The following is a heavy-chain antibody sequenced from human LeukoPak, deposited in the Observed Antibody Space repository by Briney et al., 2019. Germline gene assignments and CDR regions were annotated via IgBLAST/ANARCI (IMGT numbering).Heavy chain of an antibody. J-gene: IGHJ4*02. V-gene: IGHV3-21*01. CDR2: IRSSTSYI. D-gene: IGHD2-2*01. CDR1: DFTFSSYN. Sequence: GGSLRLSCAASDFTFSSYNMNWVRQAPGKGLERVSSIRSSTSYIYYADSVKGRFTISRDNTKNSLYLQMNGLRAEDTAVYYCARDHPVHQFPDYWGQGTLVTVSS. CDR3: ARDHPVHQFPDY.